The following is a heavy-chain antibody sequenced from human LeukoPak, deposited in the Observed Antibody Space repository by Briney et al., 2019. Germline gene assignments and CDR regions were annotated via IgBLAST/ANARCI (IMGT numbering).Heavy chain of an antibody. CDR2: ISTSSNYI. V-gene: IGHV3-21*01. J-gene: IGHJ6*02. CDR1: RFPFSSYT. D-gene: IGHD2-21*02. Sequence: GGSLRLSCEASRFPFSSYTMNWVRQAPGKGLEWVSSISTSSNYIYYADSVKGRFTISRDNANNSLYLQMNSLRAEDTAVYYCARCGGDCSSYYGMDVWGQGTTVTVSS. CDR3: ARCGGDCSSYYGMDV.